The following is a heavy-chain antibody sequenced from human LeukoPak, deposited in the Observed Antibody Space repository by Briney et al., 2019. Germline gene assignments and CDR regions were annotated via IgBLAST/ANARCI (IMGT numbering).Heavy chain of an antibody. J-gene: IGHJ4*02. CDR3: TPYHFDY. V-gene: IGHV3-30*03. Sequence: GGSLRLSCAASGFTFSSYGMHWVRQAPGKGLEWVAVISYDGSKKYYADSVKGRFTISRDNSKNTLYLQMNSLRAEDTAVYYCTPYHFDYWGQGTLVTVSS. CDR2: ISYDGSKK. CDR1: GFTFSSYG. D-gene: IGHD2-15*01.